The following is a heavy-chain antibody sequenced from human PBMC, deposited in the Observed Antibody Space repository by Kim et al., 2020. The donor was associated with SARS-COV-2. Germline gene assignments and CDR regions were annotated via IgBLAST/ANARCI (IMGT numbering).Heavy chain of an antibody. CDR2: SNSDGSVT. CDR3: ARGSFQQGFDP. J-gene: IGHJ5*02. D-gene: IGHD6-13*01. Sequence: GGSLRLSCEASGFTLTNYWMNWVRQGPGKGLVWVSRSNSDGSVTHYADSVKGRITISRDNAKNTLFLQLNSLGVEDTTIYYCARGSFQQGFDPWSQGTLVTVSS. V-gene: IGHV3-74*01. CDR1: GFTLTNYW.